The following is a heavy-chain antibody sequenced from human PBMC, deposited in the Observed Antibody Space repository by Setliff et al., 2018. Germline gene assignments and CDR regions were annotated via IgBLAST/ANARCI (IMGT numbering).Heavy chain of an antibody. V-gene: IGHV1-18*01. CDR3: SRLVRYCTRTSCQRLSGDDY. CDR1: GYTFTDYG. D-gene: IGHD2-2*01. J-gene: IGHJ4*02. CDR2: ISPYSGNA. Sequence: ASVKVSCKASGYTFTDYGVTWVRQAPGQGLEWVGWISPYSGNAYYAPKFQGRVIMTTDTSTTTAYMDLRSLRPDDTAIYFRSRLVRYCTRTSCQRLSGDDYWGQGTLVTVSS.